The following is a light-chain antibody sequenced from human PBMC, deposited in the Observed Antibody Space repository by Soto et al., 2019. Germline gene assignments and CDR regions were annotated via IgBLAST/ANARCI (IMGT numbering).Light chain of an antibody. V-gene: IGKV3-20*01. Sequence: EIVLTQSPGTLSLSPGERATLSCRASQSVSSSYIAWYQQKPGQAPRLLIYGASSTATGIPDRFSGSGSGTDFTLTISRLEPEDFAVYYCQQYGSSPPITFGQGTRLEIK. J-gene: IGKJ5*01. CDR2: GAS. CDR3: QQYGSSPPIT. CDR1: QSVSSSY.